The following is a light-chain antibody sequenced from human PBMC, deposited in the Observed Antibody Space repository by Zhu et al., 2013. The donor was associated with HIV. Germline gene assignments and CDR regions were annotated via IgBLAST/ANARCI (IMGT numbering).Light chain of an antibody. CDR1: QSVSSN. V-gene: IGKV3-20*01. CDR3: QQYGRSPFT. J-gene: IGKJ3*01. CDR2: DVS. Sequence: ETVMTQSPATLSVSPGERATLSCRASQSVSSNLAWYQQKPGQAPRLLIYDVSNRATGIPARFSGSGSGTDFTLTISRLEPEDFAVYYCQQYGRSPFTFGPGTKVDIK.